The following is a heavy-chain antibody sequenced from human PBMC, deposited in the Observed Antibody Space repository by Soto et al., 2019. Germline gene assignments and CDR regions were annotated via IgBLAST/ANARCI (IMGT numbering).Heavy chain of an antibody. J-gene: IGHJ4*02. CDR2: INPNSGGT. V-gene: IGHV1-2*02. D-gene: IGHD7-27*01. CDR1: GYTFTGSS. CDR3: ARDRTGDPNY. Sequence: QVQLVQSGAEVKKPGASVNVSCEASGYTFTGSSIHWVRQAPGQGLEWMGYINPNSGGTIFAQKFQGRVTMTRDTSISTAYMELSRVASDDTAVYYCARDRTGDPNYWGQGTLVTVSS.